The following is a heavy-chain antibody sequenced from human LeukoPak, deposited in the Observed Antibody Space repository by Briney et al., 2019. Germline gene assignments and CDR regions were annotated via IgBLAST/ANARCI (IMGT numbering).Heavy chain of an antibody. CDR3: ATYDYGSGSFPSFDY. CDR1: GFXFRDHY. D-gene: IGHD3-10*01. CDR2: IRNKANRYTT. V-gene: IGHV3-72*01. Sequence: GGSLRLSCAASGFXFRDHYMDWVRQAPGKGLEWFGRIRNKANRYTTYYAASVTGRFTISRDDSKNSLYLQMNRLKTEDTAVYYCATYDYGSGSFPSFDYWGQGTLVTVSS. J-gene: IGHJ4*02.